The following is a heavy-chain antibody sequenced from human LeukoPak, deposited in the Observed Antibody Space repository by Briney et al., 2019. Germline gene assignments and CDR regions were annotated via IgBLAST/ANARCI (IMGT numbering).Heavy chain of an antibody. CDR3: VKGVGHFDFWSGYSR. V-gene: IGHV3-48*04. Sequence: GGSLRLSCAASGFTFSTYNMSWVRQAPGKGLEWISDINSRTGAIYYADSVKGRFTISRDNAENSLYLQMNSLRAEDTAVYYCVKGVGHFDFWSGYSRWGQGTTVTVSS. CDR2: INSRTGAI. D-gene: IGHD3-3*01. CDR1: GFTFSTYN. J-gene: IGHJ6*02.